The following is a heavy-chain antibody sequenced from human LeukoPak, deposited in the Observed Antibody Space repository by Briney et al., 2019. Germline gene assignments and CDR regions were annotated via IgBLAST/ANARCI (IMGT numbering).Heavy chain of an antibody. Sequence: SVKVSCKASGGTFSSYAISWVRQAPGRGLEWMGGIIPIFGIANYAQKFQGRVTITADKSTSTAYMELSSLRSEDTAVYYCARDPNIVVVGRPNYFDYWGQGTLVTVSS. D-gene: IGHD2-15*01. V-gene: IGHV1-69*10. CDR2: IIPIFGIA. CDR1: GGTFSSYA. CDR3: ARDPNIVVVGRPNYFDY. J-gene: IGHJ4*02.